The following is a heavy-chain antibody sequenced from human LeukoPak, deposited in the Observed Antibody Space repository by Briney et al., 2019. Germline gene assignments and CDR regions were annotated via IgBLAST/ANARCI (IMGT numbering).Heavy chain of an antibody. CDR1: GGSLSGFY. D-gene: IGHD5-12*01. V-gene: IGHV4-34*01. Sequence: SETLSLTCTVYGGSLSGFYWSWIRQPPGKGLEWIGEIIHSGVTNYNSSLKSRATISIDRSKNQVSLSLTSVTAADTSVYYCVRGWESGYDYATTVFDYWGQGTLVTVSS. CDR2: IIHSGVT. CDR3: VRGWESGYDYATTVFDY. J-gene: IGHJ4*02.